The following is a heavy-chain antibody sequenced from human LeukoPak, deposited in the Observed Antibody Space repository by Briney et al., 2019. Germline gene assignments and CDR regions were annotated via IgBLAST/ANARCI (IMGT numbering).Heavy chain of an antibody. CDR2: IYYSGST. CDR3: ARGGDYYDSSGYYYVIQH. V-gene: IGHV4-30-4*01. D-gene: IGHD3-22*01. Sequence: TSQTLSLTCTASGGSISSGDYYWSWIRQPPGQGLEWIGYIYYSGSTYYNPSLKSRVTISVDTSKNQFSLKLSSVTAADTAVYYCARGGDYYDSSGYYYVIQHWGQGTLVTVSS. J-gene: IGHJ1*01. CDR1: GGSISSGDYY.